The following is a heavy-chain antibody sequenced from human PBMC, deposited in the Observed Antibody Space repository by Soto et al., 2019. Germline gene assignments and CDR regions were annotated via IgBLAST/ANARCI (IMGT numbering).Heavy chain of an antibody. D-gene: IGHD6-13*01. CDR1: GYTFTSYY. J-gene: IGHJ4*02. CDR3: ARPRGSSSGKRYFDY. Sequence: ASVKVSCKASGYTFTSYYIHWVRQAPGQGLEWMGIINPSGGSTSYAQKFQGRVTMTRDTSTSTVYMELSSLRSEDTAVYYCARPRGSSSGKRYFDYWGQGTLVTVSS. V-gene: IGHV1-46*01. CDR2: INPSGGST.